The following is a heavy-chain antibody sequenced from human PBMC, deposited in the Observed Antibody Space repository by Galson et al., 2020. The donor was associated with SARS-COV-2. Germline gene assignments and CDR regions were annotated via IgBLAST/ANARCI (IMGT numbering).Heavy chain of an antibody. J-gene: IGHJ6*03. V-gene: IGHV4-59*08. Sequence: SETLSLTCTVSGDSISSYYWSWIRQPPGKGLEWIGYIYYSGSTNYNPSLKSRVTISVDTSKNQFSLKLSSVTAADTAVYYCARIMGSQYSSGWYRYYYYMDVWGKGTTVTVSS. D-gene: IGHD6-19*01. CDR1: GDSISSYY. CDR2: IYYSGST. CDR3: ARIMGSQYSSGWYRYYYYMDV.